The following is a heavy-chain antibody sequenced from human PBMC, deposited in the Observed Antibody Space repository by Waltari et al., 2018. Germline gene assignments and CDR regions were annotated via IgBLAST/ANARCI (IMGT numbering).Heavy chain of an antibody. V-gene: IGHV4-39*07. CDR3: ARELTTVTTDDY. J-gene: IGHJ4*02. CDR2: IYYSGST. CDR1: GGSISSSSYY. Sequence: QLQLQESGPGLVKPSETLSLTCTVSGGSISSSSYYWGWIRQPPGKGLEWIGSIYYSGSTYYNPSLKSRVTISVDTAKNQFSLKLSSVTAADTAVYYCARELTTVTTDDYWGQGTLVTVSS. D-gene: IGHD4-17*01.